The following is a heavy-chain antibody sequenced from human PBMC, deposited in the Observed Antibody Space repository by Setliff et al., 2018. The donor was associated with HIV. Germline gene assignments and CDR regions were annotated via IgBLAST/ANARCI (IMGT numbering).Heavy chain of an antibody. CDR1: GFVFNNYV. Sequence: GGSLRLSCVASGFVFNNYVFTWIRQAPGKGLEWVAVISIDGSDRYYSDSVKGRFTISRDSSKKTLYLQMNRLTSEDTAVYYCARAFGYHDSWSGYSGDEFDIWGQGTLVTVSS. CDR2: ISIDGSDR. D-gene: IGHD3-3*01. J-gene: IGHJ3*02. V-gene: IGHV3-30-3*01. CDR3: ARAFGYHDSWSGYSGDEFDI.